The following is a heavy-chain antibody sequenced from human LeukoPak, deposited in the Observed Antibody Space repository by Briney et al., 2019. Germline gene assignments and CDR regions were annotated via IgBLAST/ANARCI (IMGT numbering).Heavy chain of an antibody. CDR3: ARDLRYCSGGSCYFALDI. D-gene: IGHD2-15*01. Sequence: PSETLSLTCTVSGGSVSSGSYYWSWIRQPPGKGLEWIGYIYYSGSTNYNPSLKSRVTISVDTSKNQFSLKLSSVTAADTAVYYCARDLRYCSGGSCYFALDIWGQGTMVTVSS. CDR1: GGSVSSGSYY. CDR2: IYYSGST. V-gene: IGHV4-61*01. J-gene: IGHJ3*02.